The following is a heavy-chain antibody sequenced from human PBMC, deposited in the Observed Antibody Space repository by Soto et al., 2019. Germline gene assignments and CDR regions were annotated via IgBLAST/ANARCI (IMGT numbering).Heavy chain of an antibody. J-gene: IGHJ4*02. CDR2: ISGSNMYI. V-gene: IGHV3-21*01. D-gene: IGHD1-26*01. Sequence: EVRLVESGGGRVKPGGSLRLSCAASGFIFSDYSMDWVGQAPGKGLEWVASISGSNMYISYADSVRGRFTIFRDNAKNSLFLQMTNLTAEYTAVYYCARDGRGSYFTLYLDFWGQGTQVTASS. CDR1: GFIFSDYS. CDR3: ARDGRGSYFTLYLDF.